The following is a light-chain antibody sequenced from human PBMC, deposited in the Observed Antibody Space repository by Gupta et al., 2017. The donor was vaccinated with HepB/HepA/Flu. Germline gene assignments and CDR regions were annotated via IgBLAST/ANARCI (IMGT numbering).Light chain of an antibody. Sequence: QSALTQPPSASGSPGQSVTISCTGTSSDVGGYNYVSWYQRHPGKPPKVIIYEISKRPSGVPDRFSGSRSGNTASLTVSGLQADDEAEYFCSSYAGSNIGVFGTGTTVTVL. CDR2: EIS. CDR1: SSDVGGYNY. V-gene: IGLV2-8*01. CDR3: SSYAGSNIGV. J-gene: IGLJ1*01.